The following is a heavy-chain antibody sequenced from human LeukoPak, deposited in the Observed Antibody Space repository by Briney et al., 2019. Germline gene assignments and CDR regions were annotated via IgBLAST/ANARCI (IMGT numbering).Heavy chain of an antibody. CDR2: ISWNSGYI. D-gene: IGHD6-19*01. CDR3: AKVRGTYSSGYFFDY. V-gene: IGHV3-9*01. CDR1: GFTFGNYA. Sequence: GGSLRLSCAASGFTFGNYAMHWVRQAPGKGLEWVSIISWNSGYIGYAASVKGRFTISRDNANKSVALQMNSLRAEDRAFYYCAKVRGTYSSGYFFDYWGQGTLVTVSS. J-gene: IGHJ4*02.